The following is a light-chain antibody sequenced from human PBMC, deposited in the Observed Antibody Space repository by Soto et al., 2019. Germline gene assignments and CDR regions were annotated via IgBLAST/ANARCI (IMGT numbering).Light chain of an antibody. CDR3: QAWDSGTGV. CDR1: KLGDKY. J-gene: IGLJ1*01. V-gene: IGLV3-1*01. CDR2: QDT. Sequence: SYELTQPPSVSVSPGQTASITCSGDKLGDKYASWYQQKPGQSPVLVIHQDTKRPSGIPERFSGSNSGNTATLTISETQGMDEADYYCQAWDSGTGVFGTGTQLTVL.